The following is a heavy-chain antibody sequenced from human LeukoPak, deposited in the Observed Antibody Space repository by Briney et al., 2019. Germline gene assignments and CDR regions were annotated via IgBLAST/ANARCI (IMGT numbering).Heavy chain of an antibody. J-gene: IGHJ4*02. Sequence: GPRRLSWSACGFTVKGVGMRGRRHRKRKGLVWISRINTDGRSTWYAHFVKGRFTISRDNANNTLYLQMNRLRAEDTAVYYCARDTKTTLDYWGQGTLVTVSS. D-gene: IGHD1-7*01. CDR1: GFTVKGVG. CDR3: ARDTKTTLDY. CDR2: INTDGRST. V-gene: IGHV3-74*01.